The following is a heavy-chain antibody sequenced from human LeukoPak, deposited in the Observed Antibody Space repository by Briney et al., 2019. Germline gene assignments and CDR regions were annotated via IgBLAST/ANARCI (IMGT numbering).Heavy chain of an antibody. J-gene: IGHJ4*02. CDR1: GSTFSSYA. CDR3: ARGCGGDCYPFRDY. D-gene: IGHD2-21*02. CDR2: ISSSGSYI. V-gene: IGHV3-21*06. Sequence: GGSLRLSCAASGSTFSSYAFNWVRRAPGKGLEWVSSISSSGSYIYYADSVKGRFTISRDNAKNSLYLQMSSLRAEDTAVYYCARGCGGDCYPFRDYWGQGTLVTVSS.